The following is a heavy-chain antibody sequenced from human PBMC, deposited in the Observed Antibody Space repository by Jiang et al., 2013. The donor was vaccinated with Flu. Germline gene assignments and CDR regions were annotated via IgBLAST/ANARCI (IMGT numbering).Heavy chain of an antibody. D-gene: IGHD3/OR15-3a*01. CDR3: ARDNFGRYDY. CDR2: ISFDGITK. V-gene: IGHV3-30*03. Sequence: RLSCAASEFTFSGYGIHWVRQAPGRGLEWVAVISFDGITKYYGDSVKGRFTVSGDNSKNTVFLQMNSLRTEDTAVYYCARDNFGRYDYWGQGTLVTVSS. CDR1: EFTFSGYG. J-gene: IGHJ4*02.